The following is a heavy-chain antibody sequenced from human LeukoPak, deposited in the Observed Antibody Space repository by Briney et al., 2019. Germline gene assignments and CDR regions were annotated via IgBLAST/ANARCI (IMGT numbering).Heavy chain of an antibody. J-gene: IGHJ3*02. V-gene: IGHV3-23*01. CDR3: AKEWFGELNPFDI. D-gene: IGHD3-10*01. Sequence: GGSLRLSCAASGFTFSSYAMSWVRQPPGKGLEWISGIGGTGDSTYYADSVKGRFTISRDNSRNTLYLQMNSLRAEDTAVYYCAKEWFGELNPFDIWGQGTMVTVSS. CDR2: IGGTGDST. CDR1: GFTFSSYA.